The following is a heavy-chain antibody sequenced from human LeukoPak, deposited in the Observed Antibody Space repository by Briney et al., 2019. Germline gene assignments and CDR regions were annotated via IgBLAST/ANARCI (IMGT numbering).Heavy chain of an antibody. V-gene: IGHV4-39*07. J-gene: IGHJ4*02. D-gene: IGHD4-17*01. CDR2: IYHSGST. Sequence: NPSETLSLTCTVSGGSISSSSYYWGWMRQPPGKELEWIGSIYHSGSTYYNPSLKSRVTIAVETSKNQFSLKLSSVTAADTAVYYCAREGDYGVNIYFAYWGQGTLVTVSS. CDR1: GGSISSSSYY. CDR3: AREGDYGVNIYFAY.